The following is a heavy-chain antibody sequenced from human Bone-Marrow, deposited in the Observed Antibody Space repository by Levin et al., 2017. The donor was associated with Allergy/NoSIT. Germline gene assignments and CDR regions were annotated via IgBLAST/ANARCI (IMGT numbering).Heavy chain of an antibody. D-gene: IGHD2-15*01. V-gene: IGHV4-31*03. CDR2: IYYSGST. CDR1: GGSFISGNYY. Sequence: PSETLSLTCTVSGGSFISGNYYWSWIRQHPGKGLEWIGYIYYSGSTSYNPSLKSRVSISADSSKKQFSLQLTSVTAADTALYYCARVRMVAPNDAFDIWGQGTKVTVSS. CDR3: ARVRMVAPNDAFDI. J-gene: IGHJ3*02.